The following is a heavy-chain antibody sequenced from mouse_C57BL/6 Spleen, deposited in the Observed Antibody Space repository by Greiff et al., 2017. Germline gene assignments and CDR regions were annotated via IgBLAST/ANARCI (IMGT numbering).Heavy chain of an antibody. CDR2: ISYDGSN. CDR1: GYSFTSGYY. D-gene: IGHD2-4*01. V-gene: IGHV3-6*01. J-gene: IGHJ4*01. CDR3: ARVDYGYAMDY. Sequence: DVQLQESGPGLVKPSQSLSLTCSVTGYSFTSGYYWNWIRQFPGNKLEWMGYISYDGSNNYNPSLKNRISITRDTSKNQFFLKLNSVTTEDTATYYCARVDYGYAMDYWGQGTSVTVSS.